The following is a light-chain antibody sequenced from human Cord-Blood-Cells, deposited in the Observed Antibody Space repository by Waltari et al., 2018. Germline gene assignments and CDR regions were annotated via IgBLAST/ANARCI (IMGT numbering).Light chain of an antibody. V-gene: IGLV2-14*03. CDR1: SSDVGGYNY. Sequence: QSALTQPASVSGSPGQSITISCTGTSSDVGGYNYVSWYQQHPGKAPKLLIYDVSKRPSGVSNLFSGSKFGNTASLTISGLQAEDEADYYCSSYTSSSTLVFGGGTKLTVL. CDR3: SSYTSSSTLV. J-gene: IGLJ3*02. CDR2: DVS.